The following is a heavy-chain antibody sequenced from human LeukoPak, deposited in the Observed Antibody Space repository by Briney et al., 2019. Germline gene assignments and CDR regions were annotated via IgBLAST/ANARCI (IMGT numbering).Heavy chain of an antibody. CDR2: INPNSGGT. CDR3: ARDRGYSYAAVKYGMDV. CDR1: GYTFTGYY. V-gene: IGHV1-2*02. J-gene: IGHJ6*02. D-gene: IGHD5-18*01. Sequence: ASVKVSCKASGYTFTGYYMHWVRQAPGQGLEWMGWINPNSGGTNYAQKFQGRVTMTRDTSISTAYMELSRLRSDDTAVYYCARDRGYSYAAVKYGMDVWGQGTTVTVSS.